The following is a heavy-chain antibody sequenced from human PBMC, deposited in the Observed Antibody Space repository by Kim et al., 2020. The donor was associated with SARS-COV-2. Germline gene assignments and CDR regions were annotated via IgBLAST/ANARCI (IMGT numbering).Heavy chain of an antibody. CDR2: ISYDGSNK. J-gene: IGHJ6*01. CDR1: GFTFSSYG. CDR3: ARDPSDNPYYYYGMDV. D-gene: IGHD1-1*01. Sequence: GGSLRLSCAASGFTFSSYGMHWVRQAPGKGLEWVAVISYDGSNKYYADSVKGRFTISRDNSKNTLYLQMNSLRAEDTAVYYCARDPSDNPYYYYGMDVWG. V-gene: IGHV3-33*05.